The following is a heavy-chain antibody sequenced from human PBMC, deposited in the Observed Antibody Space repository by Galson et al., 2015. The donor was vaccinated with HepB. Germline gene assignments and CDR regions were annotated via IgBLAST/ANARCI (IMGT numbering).Heavy chain of an antibody. CDR2: IYYSGST. CDR3: ARSRYYDFWSGYQTLFDY. Sequence: TLSLTCTVSGGSISSGDYYWSWIRQPPGKGLEWIGFIYYSGSTYYNPSLKSRVTISVDTSKNQFSLKLSSVTAADTAVYYCARSRYYDFWSGYQTLFDYWGQGTLVTVSS. J-gene: IGHJ4*02. CDR1: GGSISSGDYY. V-gene: IGHV4-30-4*01. D-gene: IGHD3-3*01.